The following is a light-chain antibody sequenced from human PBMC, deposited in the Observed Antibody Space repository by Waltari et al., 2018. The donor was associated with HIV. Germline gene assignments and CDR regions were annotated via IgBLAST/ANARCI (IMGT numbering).Light chain of an antibody. V-gene: IGKV1-5*03. CDR1: QSISSW. J-gene: IGKJ4*01. CDR2: KAS. Sequence: DIQMTQSPSNLSASVGDRVTITCRASQSISSWLAWYQQKPGKAPKLLIYKASTLESGVPSRFSGSGSETEFTLTISSLQPDDFATYYCQQYDSYSLAFGGGTKVEIK. CDR3: QQYDSYSLA.